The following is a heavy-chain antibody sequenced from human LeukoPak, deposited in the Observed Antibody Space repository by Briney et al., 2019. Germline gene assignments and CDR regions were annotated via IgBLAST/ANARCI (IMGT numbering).Heavy chain of an antibody. Sequence: SGGSLRLSCSASGFTFSRYAMHWVRQPPGKGLEYVSAITNNGRSTYYADSVKGRFTISRDNSKNTLYLQMSSLRAEDTAVYYCASTYSYDSSGYYPFDYWGQGTRVTVSS. V-gene: IGHV3-64D*06. CDR1: GFTFSRYA. CDR3: ASTYSYDSSGYYPFDY. D-gene: IGHD3-22*01. CDR2: ITNNGRST. J-gene: IGHJ4*02.